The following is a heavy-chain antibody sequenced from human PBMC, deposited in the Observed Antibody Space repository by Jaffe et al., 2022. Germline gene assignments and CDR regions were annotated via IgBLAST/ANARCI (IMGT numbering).Heavy chain of an antibody. D-gene: IGHD3-3*01. CDR3: ARDLAAGDFWSGYQFDY. J-gene: IGHJ4*02. Sequence: EVQLVESGGGLVQPGGSLRLSCAASGFTFSSYSMNWVRQAPGKGLEWVSYISSSSSTIYYADSVKGRFTISRDNAKNSLYLQMNSLRAEDTAVYYCARDLAAGDFWSGYQFDYWGQGTLVTVSS. CDR1: GFTFSSYS. CDR2: ISSSSSTI. V-gene: IGHV3-48*01.